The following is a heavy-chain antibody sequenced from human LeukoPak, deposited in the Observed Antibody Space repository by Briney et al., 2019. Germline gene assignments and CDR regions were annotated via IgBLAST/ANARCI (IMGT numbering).Heavy chain of an antibody. CDR1: GYTFSDYY. CDR3: SRGSALNRAYSGYDPPFYY. V-gene: IGHV1-2*02. CDR2: INPNSGAT. J-gene: IGHJ4*02. Sequence: ASVKVSCKASGYTFSDYYMHWVRQAPGQGLEWMGWINPNSGATGYAQKFQGRVTMTRDTSISTADMELNSLRSDDTAMYYCSRGSALNRAYSGYDPPFYYWGQGTLVAVSS. D-gene: IGHD5-12*01.